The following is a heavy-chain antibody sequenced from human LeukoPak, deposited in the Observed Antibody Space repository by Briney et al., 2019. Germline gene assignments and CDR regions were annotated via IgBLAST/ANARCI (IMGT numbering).Heavy chain of an antibody. V-gene: IGHV3-21*01. J-gene: IGHJ5*02. Sequence: GGSLRLSCAASGFTFSSYSMNWVRQAPGKGLEWVSSISSSSSYIYYADSVKGRFTIPRDNAKNSLYLQMNSLRAEDTAVYYCARGVGYCSSTSCYWWFDPWGQGTLVTVSS. CDR2: ISSSSSYI. CDR3: ARGVGYCSSTSCYWWFDP. D-gene: IGHD2-2*01. CDR1: GFTFSSYS.